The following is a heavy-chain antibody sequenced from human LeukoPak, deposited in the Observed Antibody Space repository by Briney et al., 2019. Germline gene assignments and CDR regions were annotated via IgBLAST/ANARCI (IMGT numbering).Heavy chain of an antibody. CDR2: IIPIFGTA. CDR1: GGTFSSYA. D-gene: IGHD4-17*01. J-gene: IGHJ4*02. V-gene: IGHV1-69*05. Sequence: SVKVSCKASGGTFSSYAISWVRQAPGQGLEWMGGIIPIFGTANYAQKFQGRVTITTDESTSTAYMELSSLRSEDTAVYYCARALGYGDYVHQVDYWGQGTLVTVSS. CDR3: ARALGYGDYVHQVDY.